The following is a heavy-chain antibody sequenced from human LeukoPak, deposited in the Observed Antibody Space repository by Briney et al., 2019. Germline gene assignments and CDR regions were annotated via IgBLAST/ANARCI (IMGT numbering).Heavy chain of an antibody. D-gene: IGHD6-6*01. CDR2: ISSSSSHI. J-gene: IGHJ4*02. CDR1: GFTFSSYS. CDR3: ARDQFEEQLAPIDY. V-gene: IGHV3-21*01. Sequence: PGGSLRLSCAASGFTFSSYSMNWVRQAPGKGLEWVSSISSSSSHIYCADSVKGRFTISRDNAKNTLYLQMNSLRAEDTAVYYCARDQFEEQLAPIDYWGQGTLVTVSS.